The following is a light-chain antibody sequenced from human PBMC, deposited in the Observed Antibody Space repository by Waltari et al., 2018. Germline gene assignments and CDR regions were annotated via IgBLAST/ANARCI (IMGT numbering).Light chain of an antibody. Sequence: QTVVTQEPSLSVSPGRTVTLTCALSSGPLSTTSYATWYQQTPGQAPRTLVYKANARSSGVPDRFSGSILGNTAALTITGAQADDESDYYCALYMGSGIWVFGGGTRLTVL. CDR3: ALYMGSGIWV. V-gene: IGLV8-61*01. CDR1: SGPLSTTSY. J-gene: IGLJ3*02. CDR2: KAN.